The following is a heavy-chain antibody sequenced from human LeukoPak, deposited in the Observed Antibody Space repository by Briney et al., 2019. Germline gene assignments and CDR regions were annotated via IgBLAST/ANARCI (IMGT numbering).Heavy chain of an antibody. CDR2: IRTKAFGGTT. Sequence: GGSLRLSCTASGFTFSDSAMSWVRQAPGKGLEWVGLIRTKAFGGTTQYAASVEGRFIISRDDSKSIAYLQMNSLETEDTAVYYCTGDLVPWGQGTLVTVSS. J-gene: IGHJ5*02. D-gene: IGHD3-16*01. CDR1: GFTFSDSA. CDR3: TGDLVP. V-gene: IGHV3-49*04.